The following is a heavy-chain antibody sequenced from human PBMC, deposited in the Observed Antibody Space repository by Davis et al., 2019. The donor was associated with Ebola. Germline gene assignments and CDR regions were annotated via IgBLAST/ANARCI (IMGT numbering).Heavy chain of an antibody. D-gene: IGHD5-24*01. CDR3: ARGLQGRSAGWFDP. CDR2: IWYDGSNK. V-gene: IGHV3-33*01. CDR1: GFTFSSYG. Sequence: GESLKISCAASGFTFSSYGMHWVRQAPGKGLEWVAVIWYDGSNKYYADSVKGRFTISRDNSKNTVYLQMNSLRAEDTAVYYCARGLQGRSAGWFDPWGQGTLVTVSS. J-gene: IGHJ5*02.